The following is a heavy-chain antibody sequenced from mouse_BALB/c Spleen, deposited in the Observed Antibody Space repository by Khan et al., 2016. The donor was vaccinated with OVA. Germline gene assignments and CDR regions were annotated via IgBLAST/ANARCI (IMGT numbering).Heavy chain of an antibody. CDR1: GYSITSDYA. Sequence: EVQLQESGPGLVKPSQSLSLTCTVTGYSITSDYAWYWIRQFPGNKLEWMGYIHYGGSTSYIPSLKSRISITRDTSKNQFFLHLNSVTSEDTATVYCARGRAYWGQGTLVTVSA. D-gene: IGHD3-3*01. CDR3: ARGRAY. V-gene: IGHV3-2*02. J-gene: IGHJ3*01. CDR2: IHYGGST.